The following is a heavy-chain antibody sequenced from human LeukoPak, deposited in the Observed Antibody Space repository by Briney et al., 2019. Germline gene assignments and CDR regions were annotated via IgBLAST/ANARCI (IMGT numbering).Heavy chain of an antibody. CDR2: ISGSGRTI. J-gene: IGHJ4*02. D-gene: IGHD5-18*01. CDR3: AKNVMVKRYIDY. V-gene: IGHV3-23*01. Sequence: GGSMRLSCAASGFILNNHAMSWVRHAPGKGLQWISVISGSGRTIEYEDSVKGRFAISRDNSKNTLSLQMNSLRVEDTAIYYCAKNVMVKRYIDYWGQGTLVTVSS. CDR1: GFILNNHA.